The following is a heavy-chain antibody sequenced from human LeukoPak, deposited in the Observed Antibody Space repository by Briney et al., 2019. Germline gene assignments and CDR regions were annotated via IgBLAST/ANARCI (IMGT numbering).Heavy chain of an antibody. V-gene: IGHV5-10-1*01. CDR3: ARTGSIAYCGGDCYTDY. J-gene: IGHJ4*02. CDR2: IDPSDSYT. CDR1: GYSFTSYW. D-gene: IGHD2-21*02. Sequence: GESLKISCKGSGYSFTSYWISWVRQMPGKGLEWMGRIDPSDSYTNYSPSFQGHVTISADKSISTAYLQWSSLKASDTAMYYCARTGSIAYCGGDCYTDYWGQGTLVTVSS.